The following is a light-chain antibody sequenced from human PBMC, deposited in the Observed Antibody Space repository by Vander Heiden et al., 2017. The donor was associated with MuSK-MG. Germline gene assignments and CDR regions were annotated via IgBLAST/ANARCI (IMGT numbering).Light chain of an antibody. CDR3: QQRSTLRA. J-gene: IGKJ3*01. CDR2: DAS. V-gene: IGKV3-11*01. Sequence: EIVLTQSPGTLSLSPGERATLSCRASQRVSSYLAWYQQKPGKAPRLLIHDASIRATDIPARFSGSGSGTDFTLTISSLEPEDSAVYYCQQRSTLRAFGPGTKVDIK. CDR1: QRVSSY.